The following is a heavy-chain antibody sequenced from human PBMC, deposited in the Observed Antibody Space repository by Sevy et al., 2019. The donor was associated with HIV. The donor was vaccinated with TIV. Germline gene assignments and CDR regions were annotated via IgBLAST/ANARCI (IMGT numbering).Heavy chain of an antibody. CDR1: GGSITSLY. J-gene: IGHJ4*02. CDR2: IYYNGHI. V-gene: IGHV4-59*08. Sequence: SETLCLTCTVSGGSITSLYWNWIRQPPGKGLEWIANIYYNGHINYNPSLMSRVTLSLDTSKNQFSLRLSSVTAADTAMYYCAGENAWGRGYSWGQGTLVTVSS. CDR3: AGENAWGRGYS. D-gene: IGHD1-26*01.